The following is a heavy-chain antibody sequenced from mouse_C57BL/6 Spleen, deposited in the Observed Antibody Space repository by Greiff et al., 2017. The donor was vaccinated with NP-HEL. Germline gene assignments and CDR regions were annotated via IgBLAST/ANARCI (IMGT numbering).Heavy chain of an antibody. V-gene: IGHV1-55*01. J-gene: IGHJ2*01. CDR2: IYPGSGST. CDR3: ARWGERSYFDY. CDR1: GYTFTSYW. Sequence: QVHVKQPGAELVKPGASVKMSCKASGYTFTSYWITWVKQRPGQGLEWIGDIYPGSGSTNYNEKFKSKATLTVDTSSSTAYMQLSSLTSEDSAVYYCARWGERSYFDYWGQGTTLTVSS.